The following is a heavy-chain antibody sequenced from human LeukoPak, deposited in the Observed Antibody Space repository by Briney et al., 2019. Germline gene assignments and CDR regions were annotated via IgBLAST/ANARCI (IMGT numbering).Heavy chain of an antibody. J-gene: IGHJ4*02. CDR2: ISAYTGNT. Sequence: ASVKVSCRASGYTVTSYGITWVRQAPGQGLEWMGWISAYTGNTRYAQKLQGRVTMTTDTPTSTAYVELRSLRSDDTAVYYCARFLDRDGYNFFDYWGQGTLVTVSS. V-gene: IGHV1-18*01. D-gene: IGHD5-24*01. CDR3: ARFLDRDGYNFFDY. CDR1: GYTVTSYG.